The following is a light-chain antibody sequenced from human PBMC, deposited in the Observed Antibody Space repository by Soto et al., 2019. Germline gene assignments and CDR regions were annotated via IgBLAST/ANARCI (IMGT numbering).Light chain of an antibody. CDR2: HVT. J-gene: IGLJ1*01. Sequence: QSALTQPPSVSGSPGQSVTISCTGTISDVGSYYRVSWYQQPPGTAPKLLIYHVTYRPSGVSNRYSGSKSGNSASLTISGLQADDEADYYCCSLTTSHTYVFGSGTKLTVL. CDR3: CSLTTSHTYV. V-gene: IGLV2-18*02. CDR1: ISDVGSYYR.